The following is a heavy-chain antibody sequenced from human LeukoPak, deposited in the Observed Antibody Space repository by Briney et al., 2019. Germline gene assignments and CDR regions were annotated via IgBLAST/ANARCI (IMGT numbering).Heavy chain of an antibody. CDR2: ISGSGGST. V-gene: IGHV3-23*01. D-gene: IGHD3-22*01. Sequence: KPGGSLRLSCAASGFTFSSYAMSWVRQAPGKGLEWVSAISGSGGSTYYADSVKGRFTISRDNSKNTLYLQMNSLRAEDTAVYYCAKESFGDYYDSSGLFDYWGQGTLVAVSS. CDR3: AKESFGDYYDSSGLFDY. J-gene: IGHJ4*02. CDR1: GFTFSSYA.